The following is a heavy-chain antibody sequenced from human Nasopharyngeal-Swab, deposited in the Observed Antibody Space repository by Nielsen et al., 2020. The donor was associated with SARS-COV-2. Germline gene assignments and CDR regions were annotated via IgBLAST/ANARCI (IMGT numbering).Heavy chain of an antibody. CDR2: INSDGSST. J-gene: IGHJ6*02. D-gene: IGHD3-10*01. CDR3: AREYYYGSGSYWSWDYYYGMDV. V-gene: IGHV3-74*01. Sequence: ESLKISCAASGFTFSSYWMHWVRQAPGKGLVWVSRINSDGSSTSYADSVKGRFTISRDNAKNTLYLQMNSLRAEDTAVYYCAREYYYGSGSYWSWDYYYGMDVWSQGTTVTVSS. CDR1: GFTFSSYW.